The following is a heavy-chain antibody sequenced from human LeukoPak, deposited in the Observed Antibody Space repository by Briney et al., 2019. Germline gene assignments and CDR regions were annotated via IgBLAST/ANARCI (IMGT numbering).Heavy chain of an antibody. D-gene: IGHD3-22*01. J-gene: IGHJ6*03. CDR2: ISGSGGST. CDR1: GFTFSSYA. CDR3: AKYQEYDSSGYYYYYYYMDV. Sequence: GGSLRLSCAASGFTFSSYAMTWVRQAPGKGLEWVSAISGSGGSTYYADSVKGRFTISRDNSKNTLYLQMNSLRAEDTAVYYCAKYQEYDSSGYYYYYYYMDVWDKGTTVTVSS. V-gene: IGHV3-23*01.